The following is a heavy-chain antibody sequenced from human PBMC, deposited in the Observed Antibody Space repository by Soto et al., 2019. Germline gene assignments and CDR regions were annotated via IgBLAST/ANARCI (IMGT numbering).Heavy chain of an antibody. Sequence: SVKVSCKASGFTFTSSAVQWVRQARGQRLEWIGWIVVGSGNTNYAQKFQERVTITRDMSTSTAYMELSSLRSEDTAVYYCARENCSGGSCYEDYYWGQGTLVTVSS. V-gene: IGHV1-58*01. CDR3: ARENCSGGSCYEDYY. CDR2: IVVGSGNT. J-gene: IGHJ4*02. CDR1: GFTFTSSA. D-gene: IGHD2-15*01.